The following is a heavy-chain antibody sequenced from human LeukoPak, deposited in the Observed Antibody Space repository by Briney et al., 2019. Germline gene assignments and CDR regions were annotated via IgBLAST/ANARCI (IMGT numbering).Heavy chain of an antibody. J-gene: IGHJ4*02. CDR2: ISSSGSTI. CDR1: GFTVSSNY. Sequence: GGSLRLSCAASGFTVSSNYMSWVRQAPGKGLEWVSYISSSGSTIYYADSVKGRFTISRDNAKNSLYLQMNSLRAEDTAVYYCARVHITMIGLPFDYWGQGTLVTVSS. CDR3: ARVHITMIGLPFDY. D-gene: IGHD3-22*01. V-gene: IGHV3-11*04.